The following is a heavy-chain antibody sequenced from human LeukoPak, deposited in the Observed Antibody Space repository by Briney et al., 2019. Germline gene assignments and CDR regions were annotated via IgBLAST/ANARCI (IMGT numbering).Heavy chain of an antibody. CDR2: IYPGDSDT. D-gene: IGHD3-3*01. CDR1: GYSFTSYW. Sequence: GESLKISCKGAGYSFTSYWIGLGRQMPGKGLEWMGIIYPGDSDTRYSPSFQGQVTISADKSISTAYLQWSSLKASDTAMYYCARHSADYDFWSGYSFDYWGQGTLVTVSS. J-gene: IGHJ4*02. V-gene: IGHV5-51*01. CDR3: ARHSADYDFWSGYSFDY.